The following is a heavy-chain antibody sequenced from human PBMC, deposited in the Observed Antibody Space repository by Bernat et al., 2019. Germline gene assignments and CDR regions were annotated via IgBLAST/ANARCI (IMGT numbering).Heavy chain of an antibody. D-gene: IGHD3-10*01. V-gene: IGHV5-10-1*03. CDR1: GYSFTSYW. J-gene: IGHJ3*02. Sequence: EVQLVQSGAEVKKPGESLRISCKGSGYSFTSYWISWVRQMPGKGLEWMGRIDHSDSYTNYSPSFQGHVTISADKSISTAYLQWSSLKASDTAMYYCASDDYYGSGSYYHAFDIWGQGTMVTVSS. CDR2: IDHSDSYT. CDR3: ASDDYYGSGSYYHAFDI.